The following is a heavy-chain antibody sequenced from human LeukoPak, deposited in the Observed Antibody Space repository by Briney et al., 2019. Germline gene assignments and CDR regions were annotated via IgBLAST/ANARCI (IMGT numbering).Heavy chain of an antibody. V-gene: IGHV3-7*01. CDR3: ARDLHSSATPGVPSFDY. CDR1: GFTFNNYW. CDR2: IKEDGSDK. D-gene: IGHD3-22*01. Sequence: QPGGSLRLSCAASGFTFNNYWMSWVRQAPGKGLKWVASIKEDGSDKYYVDSVKGRFTISRDSAKNSLFLQMNSLRAEDTAVYYCARDLHSSATPGVPSFDYWGQGTLVTVSS. J-gene: IGHJ4*02.